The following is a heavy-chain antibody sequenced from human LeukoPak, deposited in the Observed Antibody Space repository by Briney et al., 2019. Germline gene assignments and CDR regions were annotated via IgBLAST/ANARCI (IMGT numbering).Heavy chain of an antibody. CDR1: GYTFTDYY. D-gene: IGHD2-15*01. V-gene: IGHV1-2*06. CDR2: INSNSCDT. J-gene: IGHJ4*02. Sequence: ASVKVSCKASGYTFTDYYIHWVRQAPGQGLEWMGRINSNSCDTNYAQKFQGRVTMTRDTSINTAYMELSKLRSDDTAVYYCARLIRRIAVVDLDYWGQGNLITVSS. CDR3: ARLIRRIAVVDLDY.